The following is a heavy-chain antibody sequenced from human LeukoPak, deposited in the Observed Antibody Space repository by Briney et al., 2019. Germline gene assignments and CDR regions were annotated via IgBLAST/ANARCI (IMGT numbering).Heavy chain of an antibody. V-gene: IGHV3-53*01. CDR1: GFTVSSNY. D-gene: IGHD2-21*02. J-gene: IGHJ4*02. CDR3: AREEYCGGDCYPDY. Sequence: GSLRLSCAASGFTVSSNYMSWVRQAPGKGLEWVSVIYSGGSTYYADSVKGRFTISRDNSKNTLYLQMNSLRAEDTAVYYCAREEYCGGDCYPDYWGQGTLVTVSS. CDR2: IYSGGST.